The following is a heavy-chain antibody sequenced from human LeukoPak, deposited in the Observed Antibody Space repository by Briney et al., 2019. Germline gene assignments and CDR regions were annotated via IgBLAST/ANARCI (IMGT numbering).Heavy chain of an antibody. Sequence: TGGSLRLSCAASGFTVSSNYMSWVRQAPGKGLEWVSVIYSGGSTYYADSVKGRFTISRDNSKNTLYLQMNSLRAEDTAVYYCASGLWGEYRRIDAFDIWGQGTMVTVSS. CDR2: IYSGGST. CDR1: GFTVSSNY. D-gene: IGHD3-16*01. V-gene: IGHV3-66*01. CDR3: ASGLWGEYRRIDAFDI. J-gene: IGHJ3*02.